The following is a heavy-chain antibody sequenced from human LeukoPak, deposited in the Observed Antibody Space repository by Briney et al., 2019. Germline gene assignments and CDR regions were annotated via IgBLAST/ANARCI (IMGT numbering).Heavy chain of an antibody. J-gene: IGHJ3*02. D-gene: IGHD3-16*02. CDR1: GGSISSYY. CDR2: INHSGST. Sequence: PSETLSLTCTVSGGSISSYYWSWIRQPPGKGLEWIGEINHSGSTNYNPSLKSRVTISVDTSKNQFSLKLSSVTAADTAVYYCARNMITFGGVIVTYAFDIWGQGTMVTVSS. V-gene: IGHV4-34*01. CDR3: ARNMITFGGVIVTYAFDI.